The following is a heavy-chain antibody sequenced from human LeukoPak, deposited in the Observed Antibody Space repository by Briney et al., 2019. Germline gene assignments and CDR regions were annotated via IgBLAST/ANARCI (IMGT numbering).Heavy chain of an antibody. J-gene: IGHJ4*02. Sequence: GGSLRLSCAASGFTFSNAWMSWVRQAPGKGLEWVGRIKSKTDGGTTDYAAPVKGRFTISRDDSKNTLYLQMNSLRAEDTAVYYCANLFSLDGTDYWGQGTLVTVSS. V-gene: IGHV3-15*01. CDR3: ANLFSLDGTDY. CDR2: IKSKTDGGTT. D-gene: IGHD3-9*01. CDR1: GFTFSNAW.